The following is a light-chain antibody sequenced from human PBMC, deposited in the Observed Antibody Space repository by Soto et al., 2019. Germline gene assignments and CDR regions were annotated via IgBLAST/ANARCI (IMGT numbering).Light chain of an antibody. CDR3: QHSVSTPFT. V-gene: IGKV3-11*01. J-gene: IGKJ5*01. CDR1: QSVTTQ. CDR2: GAS. Sequence: EIGLAQYTAPLSLSPGERATLSCRTIQSVTTQLAWYQQKPGQAPRLLIYGASTRATGIPARFSGSGSGTDFTLTISRLEPEDFAVYYCQHSVSTPFTFGQGTRLEI.